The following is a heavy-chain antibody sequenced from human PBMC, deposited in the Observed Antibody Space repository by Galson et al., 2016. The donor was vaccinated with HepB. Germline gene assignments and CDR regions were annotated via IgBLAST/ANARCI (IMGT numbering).Heavy chain of an antibody. CDR3: VREGLSRSWDDWYFAL. D-gene: IGHD6-13*01. CDR2: ISTGGDT. J-gene: IGHJ2*01. CDR1: GFTFSRSD. Sequence: SLRLSCTASGFTFSRSDMHWVRQAPGKGLEWVSAISTGGDTYYPVSLKDRFTISRENARNSSYLQMNSLTLGDTAVYYWVREGLSRSWDDWYFALWSRGTLVTVSS. V-gene: IGHV3-13*04.